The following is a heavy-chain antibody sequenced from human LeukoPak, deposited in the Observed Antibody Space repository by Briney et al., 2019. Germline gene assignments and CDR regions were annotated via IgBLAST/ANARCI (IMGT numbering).Heavy chain of an antibody. Sequence: GEPLKISCKGSGYSFTSYWIGWVRQMPGKGLEWMGIIYPGDSDTRYSPSFQGQVTISADKSISTAYLQWSSLKASDTAMYYCARHREYYYGSGKNSDYYFDYWGQGTLVTVSS. CDR3: ARHREYYYGSGKNSDYYFDY. CDR1: GYSFTSYW. V-gene: IGHV5-51*01. J-gene: IGHJ4*02. D-gene: IGHD3-10*01. CDR2: IYPGDSDT.